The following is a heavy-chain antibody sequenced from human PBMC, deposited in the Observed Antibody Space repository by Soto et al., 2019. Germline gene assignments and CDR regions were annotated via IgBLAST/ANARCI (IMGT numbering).Heavy chain of an antibody. CDR2: ISYDGSNK. J-gene: IGHJ4*02. CDR1: GFTFSSYG. D-gene: IGHD4-17*01. V-gene: IGHV3-30*18. Sequence: GGSLRLSCAASGFTFSSYGMHWVRQAPGKGLEWVAVISYDGSNKYYADSVKGRFTISRDNSKNTLYRQMNGLRAEDTAVYYCAKGGEYGDYEDYFDYWGQGTLVTVSS. CDR3: AKGGEYGDYEDYFDY.